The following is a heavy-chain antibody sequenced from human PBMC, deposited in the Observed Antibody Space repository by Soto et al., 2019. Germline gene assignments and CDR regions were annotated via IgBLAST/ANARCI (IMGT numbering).Heavy chain of an antibody. V-gene: IGHV3-30*03. CDR2: ISFDGSNN. Sequence: PGGSLRLSCAASGFTFSSNDMHWVRQAPGKGLEWVAIISFDGSNNYYTDSVKGRFTISRDNSKNTLYLQMNTLRVDDTAVYYCARTLGVLMVYRQKNWFDPWGQGTLVTVSS. J-gene: IGHJ5*02. CDR1: GFTFSSND. D-gene: IGHD2-8*01. CDR3: ARTLGVLMVYRQKNWFDP.